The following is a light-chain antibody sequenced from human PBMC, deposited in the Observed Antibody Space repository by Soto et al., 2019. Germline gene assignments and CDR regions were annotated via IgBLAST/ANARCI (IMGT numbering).Light chain of an antibody. J-gene: IGKJ2*01. Sequence: DIQMTQSPSSLSAFVGDRVTITCRASQSISSYLNWYQQKPGEAPKLLIYAASSLQSGVPSRFSGSGSGTDFTLTISSLQPEDFATYYCQQSYSTPYTFGQGTKV. CDR2: AAS. CDR1: QSISSY. CDR3: QQSYSTPYT. V-gene: IGKV1-39*01.